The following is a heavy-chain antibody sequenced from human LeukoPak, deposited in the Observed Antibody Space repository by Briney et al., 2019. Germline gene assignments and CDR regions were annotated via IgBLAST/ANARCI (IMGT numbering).Heavy chain of an antibody. CDR2: INSDGSST. J-gene: IGHJ3*02. D-gene: IGHD6-19*01. V-gene: IGHV3-74*01. CDR1: EFTFSYYW. CDR3: AKLPGIAVAGSAFDI. Sequence: PGGSLRLSCAASEFTFSYYWMHWVRQAPGKGLVWVSRINSDGSSTNYADSVKGRFTISRDNAKNSVYLEMNSLRAEDTAVYYCAKLPGIAVAGSAFDIWGQGTMVTVSS.